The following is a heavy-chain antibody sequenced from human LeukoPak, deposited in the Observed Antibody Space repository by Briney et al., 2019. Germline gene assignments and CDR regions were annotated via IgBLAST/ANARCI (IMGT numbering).Heavy chain of an antibody. CDR3: ARGYITGTSPVDY. V-gene: IGHV1-69-2*01. CDR1: GYTFTDYY. CDR2: VDPEDGET. J-gene: IGHJ4*02. D-gene: IGHD1-7*01. Sequence: GASVKVSCKASGYTFTDYYMHWVQQAPGKGLEWMGRVDPEDGETIYAEKFQGRVTITADTSTDTAYMELSSLRSEDTAVYYCARGYITGTSPVDYWGQGTLVTVSS.